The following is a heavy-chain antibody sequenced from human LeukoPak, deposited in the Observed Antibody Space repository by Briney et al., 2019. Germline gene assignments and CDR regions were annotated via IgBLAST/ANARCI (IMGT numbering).Heavy chain of an antibody. D-gene: IGHD1-26*01. V-gene: IGHV1-69*02. CDR2: IIPILGIA. J-gene: IGHJ4*02. CDR1: GGTFSSYT. Sequence: GASVKVSCKASGGTFSSYTISWVRQAPGQGLEWMGRIIPILGIADYAQKFQGRVTITADKSTSTAYMELSSLRSEDTAVYYCARHHSGSYNFDYWGQGTLVTVSS. CDR3: ARHHSGSYNFDY.